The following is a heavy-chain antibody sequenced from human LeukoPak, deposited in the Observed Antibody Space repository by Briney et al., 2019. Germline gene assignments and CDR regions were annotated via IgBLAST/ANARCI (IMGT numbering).Heavy chain of an antibody. CDR3: AKDRSYYGSGSRAIDY. J-gene: IGHJ4*02. Sequence: PGGSLRLSCAASGFTFSSYAMSWVRQAPGKGLECVSAISGSGGSTYYADSVKGRFTISRDNSKNTLYLQMNSLRGEDTAVYYCAKDRSYYGSGSRAIDYWGQGTLVTVSS. CDR1: GFTFSSYA. CDR2: ISGSGGST. D-gene: IGHD3-10*01. V-gene: IGHV3-23*01.